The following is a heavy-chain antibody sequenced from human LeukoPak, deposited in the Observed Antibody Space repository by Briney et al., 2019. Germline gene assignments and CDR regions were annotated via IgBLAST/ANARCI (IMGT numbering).Heavy chain of an antibody. CDR2: IIPILGIA. Sequence: GASVKVSCKASGGTFSSYAISWVRQAPGQGLEWMGRIIPILGIANYAQKFQGRVTITADKSTSTAYMELSGLRSEDTAVYYCARDALYIPIAAQKNWFDPWGQGTLVTVSS. D-gene: IGHD6-6*01. V-gene: IGHV1-69*04. CDR1: GGTFSSYA. J-gene: IGHJ5*02. CDR3: ARDALYIPIAAQKNWFDP.